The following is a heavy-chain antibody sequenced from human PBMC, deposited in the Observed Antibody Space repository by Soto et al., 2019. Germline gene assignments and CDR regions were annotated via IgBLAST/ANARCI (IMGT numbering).Heavy chain of an antibody. J-gene: IGHJ6*03. CDR3: ARETSAAAAIGAYYYYYYMDV. D-gene: IGHD6-13*01. CDR1: GGSISSSSYY. Sequence: SETLSLTCTVSGGSISSSSYYWGWIRQPPGKGLEWIGSIYYSGSTYYNPSLTSRVTISVDTSKNQFSLKLSSVTAADTAVYYCARETSAAAAIGAYYYYYYMDVWGKGTTVTVSS. CDR2: IYYSGST. V-gene: IGHV4-39*02.